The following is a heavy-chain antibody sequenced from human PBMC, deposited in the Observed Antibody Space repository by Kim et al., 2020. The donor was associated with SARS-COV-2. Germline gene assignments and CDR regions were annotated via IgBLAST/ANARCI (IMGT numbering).Heavy chain of an antibody. J-gene: IGHJ4*02. Sequence: GGSLRLSCAASGFTFSDYYMSWIRQAPGKGLEWVSYISSSSSYTNYADSVKGRFTISRDNAENSLYLQMNSLRAEDTAVYYCARAGYRGYSYGRFDYWGQGTLVTVSS. CDR2: ISSSSSYT. CDR3: ARAGYRGYSYGRFDY. V-gene: IGHV3-11*06. D-gene: IGHD5-18*01. CDR1: GFTFSDYY.